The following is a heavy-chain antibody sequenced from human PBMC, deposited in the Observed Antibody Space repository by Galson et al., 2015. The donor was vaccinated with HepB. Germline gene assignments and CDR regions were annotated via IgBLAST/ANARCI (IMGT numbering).Heavy chain of an antibody. CDR1: GFTFSSYA. CDR3: AKNQVFLYYYDSSGYPDY. V-gene: IGHV3-30*04. Sequence: SLRLSCAASGFTFSSYAMHWVRQAPGKGLEWVAVISYDGSNKYYADSVKGRFTISRDNSKNTLYLQMNSLRAEDVAVYYCAKNQVFLYYYDSSGYPDYWGQGTLVTVSS. CDR2: ISYDGSNK. D-gene: IGHD3-22*01. J-gene: IGHJ4*02.